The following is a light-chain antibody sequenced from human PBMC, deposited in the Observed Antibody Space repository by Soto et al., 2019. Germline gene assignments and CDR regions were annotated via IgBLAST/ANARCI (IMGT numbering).Light chain of an antibody. CDR1: QSISSW. CDR3: QQYNSYSWT. V-gene: IGKV1-5*03. J-gene: IGKJ1*01. Sequence: DIQMTQSPSTLSASVGDRVTITCRASQSISSWLAWYQQKPGKAPKLLIYKASSLESGVPSRFSGSGSGTEFTLTISSVQPYDFATYYCQQYNSYSWTFGQGTKVEIK. CDR2: KAS.